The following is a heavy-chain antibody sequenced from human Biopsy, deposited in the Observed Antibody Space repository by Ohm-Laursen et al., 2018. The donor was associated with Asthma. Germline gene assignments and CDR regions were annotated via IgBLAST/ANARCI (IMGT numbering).Heavy chain of an antibody. CDR1: GGSFSGYY. J-gene: IGHJ6*02. CDR2: INHSGST. CDR3: ARVPHYDILTGFTLRYYYGMDV. D-gene: IGHD3-9*01. V-gene: IGHV4-34*01. Sequence: SETLSLTCAVYGGSFSGYYWSWIRQPPGKGLEWIGEINHSGSTNYNPSLKSRVTISVDTSKNQFSLKLSSVTAADTAVYYCARVPHYDILTGFTLRYYYGMDVWGQGTTVTVSS.